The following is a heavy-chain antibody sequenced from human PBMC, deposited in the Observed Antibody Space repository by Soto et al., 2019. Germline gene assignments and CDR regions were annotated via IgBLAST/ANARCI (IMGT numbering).Heavy chain of an antibody. D-gene: IGHD3-3*01. CDR3: AKDAFDAISIFAV. CDR1: GFTFSSYS. Sequence: EVQLVESGGGLVKPGESLKLSCAVSGFTFSSYSMNWVRQAPGKGLEWVSSISSGSTYKHYADTVKGRFTISRDNAKNSLYLQMSGLRAEDTAIYYCAKDAFDAISIFAVWGQGTLVSVSS. V-gene: IGHV3-21*02. CDR2: ISSGSTYK. J-gene: IGHJ4*02.